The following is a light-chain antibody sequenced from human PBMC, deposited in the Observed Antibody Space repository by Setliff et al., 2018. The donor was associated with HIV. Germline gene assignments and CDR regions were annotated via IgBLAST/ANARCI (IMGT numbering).Light chain of an antibody. Sequence: QSALTQPASVTGAPGQSITISCTGTSNDIGRFNYVSWYKQFPGKGPTLVIFDVNQRPSGVSNRFSGSKSGNIASLIISGLQAEDEADYFCCSYSRGSPYVFGTGTKVTVL. CDR1: SNDIGRFNY. V-gene: IGLV2-14*03. CDR2: DVN. CDR3: CSYSRGSPYV. J-gene: IGLJ1*01.